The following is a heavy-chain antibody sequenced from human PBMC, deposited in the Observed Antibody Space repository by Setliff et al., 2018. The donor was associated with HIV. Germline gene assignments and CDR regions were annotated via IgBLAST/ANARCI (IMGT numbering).Heavy chain of an antibody. CDR3: ARGNYDTSDYYTNFYYYYIDV. D-gene: IGHD3-22*01. CDR1: GGSISSYY. CDR2: IYASGSP. V-gene: IGHV4-4*07. J-gene: IGHJ6*03. Sequence: SETLSLTCTVSGGSISSYYWNWIRQPAGKGLEWIGRIYASGSPNYNPSLKGRVTMAVDTSKKQFSLNLTSVSAADTAVYYCARGNYDTSDYYTNFYYYYIDVWGKGTAVTVSS.